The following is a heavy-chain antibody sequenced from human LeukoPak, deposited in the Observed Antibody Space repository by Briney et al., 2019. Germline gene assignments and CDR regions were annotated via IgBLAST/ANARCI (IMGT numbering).Heavy chain of an antibody. Sequence: GGSLRLSCAASGFTFSSYAMSGVRPPPGKGVEWVSAISGRGGSTYYADSVRGRLTISRHNSSNTLSLQTNSQRAGHTHGYFFAKYSIVHTNTWFDLWGQGTLVSVSS. CDR2: ISGRGGST. CDR1: GFTFSSYA. D-gene: IGHD5-12*01. J-gene: IGHJ5*02. V-gene: IGHV3-23*01. CDR3: AKYSIVHTNTWFDL.